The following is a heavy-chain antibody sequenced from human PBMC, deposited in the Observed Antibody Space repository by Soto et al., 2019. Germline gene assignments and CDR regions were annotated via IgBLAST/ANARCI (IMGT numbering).Heavy chain of an antibody. CDR1: GFSLSTSGVG. D-gene: IGHD3-10*01. CDR3: ARGGWTTYYSPFFDY. J-gene: IGHJ4*02. CDR2: IYWDDDK. Sequence: QITLKESGPTLVNPTQTLTLTCTFSGFSLSTSGVGVGWIRQPPGKALEWLALIYWDDDKRYSPSLKSRLTITKDTSKNLVVLTLTKLDTVDTATYYCARGGWTTYYSPFFDYWGQGTLVTVSS. V-gene: IGHV2-5*02.